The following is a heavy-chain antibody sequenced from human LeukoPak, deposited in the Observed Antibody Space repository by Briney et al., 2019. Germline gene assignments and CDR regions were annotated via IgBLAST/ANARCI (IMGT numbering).Heavy chain of an antibody. D-gene: IGHD3-16*01. J-gene: IGHJ4*02. Sequence: PGGSLRLSCAASGFTVSSNYMGWVRQAPGKGLEWVSVIYSGGSTYYADSVKGRFTISRDNSKNTLYLQMNSLRAEDTAVYYCAGANRYAWLDYWGQGTLVTVSS. V-gene: IGHV3-66*01. CDR2: IYSGGST. CDR1: GFTVSSNY. CDR3: AGANRYAWLDY.